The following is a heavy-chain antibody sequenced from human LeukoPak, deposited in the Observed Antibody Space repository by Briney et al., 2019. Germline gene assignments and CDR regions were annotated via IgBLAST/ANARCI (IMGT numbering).Heavy chain of an antibody. V-gene: IGHV1-46*01. CDR1: GYTFTSYY. J-gene: IGHJ4*02. CDR3: ARSSTTIFGVVRTPDY. CDR2: INPSGGST. Sequence: SVTVSCKASGYTFTSYYMHWVRQAPGQGLEWMGIINPSGGSTSYAQKFQGRVTMTRDTSTSTVYMELSSLRSEDTAVYYCARSSTTIFGVVRTPDYWGQGTLVTVSS. D-gene: IGHD3-3*01.